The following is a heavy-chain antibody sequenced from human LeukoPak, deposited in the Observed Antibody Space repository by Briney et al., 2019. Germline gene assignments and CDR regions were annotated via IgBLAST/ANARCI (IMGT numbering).Heavy chain of an antibody. D-gene: IGHD2-21*01. CDR3: ARGLWWSKYYFDY. CDR1: GFTFSSYS. J-gene: IGHJ4*02. V-gene: IGHV3-23*01. Sequence: GGSLRLSCAASGFTFSSYSMNWVRQAPGKGLDFVSSISNSGETTNYADSVKGRFTISRDNSKNTLYLQMNSLRAEDTAVYYCARGLWWSKYYFDYWGQGTLVTVSS. CDR2: ISNSGETT.